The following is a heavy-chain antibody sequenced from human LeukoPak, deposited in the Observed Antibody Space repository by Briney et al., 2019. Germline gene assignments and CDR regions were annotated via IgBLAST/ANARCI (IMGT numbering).Heavy chain of an antibody. J-gene: IGHJ5*02. V-gene: IGHV1-8*01. Sequence: GASVKVSCKASGYTFTSYDINWVRQATGQGLEWMGWMNPNSGNTGYAQKFQGRVTMTRNTSISTAYMELSSLRSEDTAVYYCARVYPRVRGVINLWFAPWGQGTLVTVSS. D-gene: IGHD3-10*01. CDR1: GYTFTSYD. CDR3: ARVYPRVRGVINLWFAP. CDR2: MNPNSGNT.